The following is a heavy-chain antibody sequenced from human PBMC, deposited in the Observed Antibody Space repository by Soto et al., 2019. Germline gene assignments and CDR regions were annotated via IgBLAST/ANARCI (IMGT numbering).Heavy chain of an antibody. Sequence: EVQVLESGGGLVQPGGSLRLSCEGSGFTVSSHAMTWIRQAPGKGREWVSTVTADGGTYYADSVKGRFAMSRDTSENTLHLQMNSLGAEDTADYYCAPHVSCIGVSCQYDAFAIRGQGTMVTVSS. CDR3: APHVSCIGVSCQYDAFAI. V-gene: IGHV3-23*01. J-gene: IGHJ3*02. CDR1: GFTVSSHA. D-gene: IGHD2-15*01. CDR2: VTADGGT.